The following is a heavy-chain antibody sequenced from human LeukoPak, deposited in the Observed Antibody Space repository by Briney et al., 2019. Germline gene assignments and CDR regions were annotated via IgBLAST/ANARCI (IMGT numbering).Heavy chain of an antibody. D-gene: IGHD1-26*01. CDR1: GFTFDEYG. J-gene: IGHJ3*02. CDR2: INWNGGTT. CDR3: ARVRVVWDLDDAFDI. Sequence: GGSLRLSCAASGFTFDEYGMNWVCQAPGKGLEWVSGINWNGGTTVYADSVKGRFTISRDNAKNSLYLQMHSLRAEDTALYYCARVRVVWDLDDAFDIWGRGTMVTVSS. V-gene: IGHV3-20*04.